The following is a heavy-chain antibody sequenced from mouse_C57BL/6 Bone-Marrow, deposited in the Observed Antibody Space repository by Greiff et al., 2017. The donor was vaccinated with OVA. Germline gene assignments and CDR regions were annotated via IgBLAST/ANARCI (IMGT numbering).Heavy chain of an antibody. J-gene: IGHJ3*01. CDR1: GDTFTSYW. CDR2: IDPSASYT. V-gene: IGHV1-69*01. CDR3: ARWGVYGDGSWFAY. D-gene: IGHD2-13*01. Sequence: VQLQQPGAELVMPGASVKLSGKASGDTFTSYWMHGVKQRPGQGRKWIGEIDPSASYTNSNQKFKGKSTLTVDKSSSKAYMQLRMLTSGDSAVDYCARWGVYGDGSWFAYWGQGTLVTVSA.